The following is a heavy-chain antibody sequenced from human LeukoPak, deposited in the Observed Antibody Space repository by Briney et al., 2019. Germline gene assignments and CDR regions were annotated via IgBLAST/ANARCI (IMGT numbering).Heavy chain of an antibody. J-gene: IGHJ5*02. D-gene: IGHD3-16*01. Sequence: ASVKVSCKASGYTFTSYDINWVRQATGQGREWMGWMNPNSGNTGYAQKFQGRVTMTRNTSISTAYMELSSLRSEDTAVYYCARGKLTHAAGPNWFDPWGQGTLVTVSS. V-gene: IGHV1-8*01. CDR2: MNPNSGNT. CDR1: GYTFTSYD. CDR3: ARGKLTHAAGPNWFDP.